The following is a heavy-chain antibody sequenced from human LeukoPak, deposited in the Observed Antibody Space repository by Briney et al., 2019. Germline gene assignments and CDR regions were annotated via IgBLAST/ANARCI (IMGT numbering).Heavy chain of an antibody. V-gene: IGHV1-2*02. Sequence: ASVKVSCKASGYTFTGYYMHWVRQAPGQGLEWMGWINPNSGGTNYAQKFQGRVTMTRDTSISTAYMELSRLRSDDTAVYYCARDRDDVLLWFGESSQYYFDYWGQGTLVTVSS. D-gene: IGHD3-10*01. CDR2: INPNSGGT. J-gene: IGHJ4*02. CDR3: ARDRDDVLLWFGESSQYYFDY. CDR1: GYTFTGYY.